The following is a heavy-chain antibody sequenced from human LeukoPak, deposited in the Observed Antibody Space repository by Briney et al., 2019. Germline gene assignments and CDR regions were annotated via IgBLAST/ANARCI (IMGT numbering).Heavy chain of an antibody. CDR1: GFTFDDYA. D-gene: IGHD6-13*01. V-gene: IGHV3-43*02. CDR3: AKGYSSSWYLGAFDI. Sequence: SGGSLRLSCAASGFTFDDYAMHWVRQAPGKGLEWVSLISGDGGSTYYADSVKGRFTISRDNSKNSLYLQMNSLRTEDTALYYCAKGYSSSWYLGAFDIWGQGTMVTVSS. CDR2: ISGDGGST. J-gene: IGHJ3*02.